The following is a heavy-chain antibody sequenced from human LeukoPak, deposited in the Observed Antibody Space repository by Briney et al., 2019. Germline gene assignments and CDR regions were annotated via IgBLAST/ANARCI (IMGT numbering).Heavy chain of an antibody. D-gene: IGHD3-10*01. CDR3: ARSGHMVRGGFDY. CDR2: IIPIFGTA. J-gene: IGHJ4*02. CDR1: GGTFSSYA. V-gene: IGHV1-69*13. Sequence: SVKVSCKASGGTFSSYAISWVRQAPGQGLEWMGGIIPIFGTANYAQKFQGRVTITADESTSTAYMELSSLRSEDTAVYYCARSGHMVRGGFDYWGQGTLVTVSS.